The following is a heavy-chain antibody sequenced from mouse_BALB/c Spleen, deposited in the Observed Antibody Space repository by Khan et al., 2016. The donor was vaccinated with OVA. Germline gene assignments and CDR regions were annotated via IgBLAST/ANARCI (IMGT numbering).Heavy chain of an antibody. CDR1: GYSFTTYY. Sequence: LQQSGPELMKPGASVKISCKASGYSFTTYYIHWVIQSHGKSLEWIGFIDPFSGGTTYNQKFKGKATLTADKSSSTAYIHLSNLTSEDSAVYYCTRHDYVAWFTYWGQGTLVTVSA. CDR2: IDPFSGGT. J-gene: IGHJ3*01. V-gene: IGHV1S135*01. D-gene: IGHD2-4*01. CDR3: TRHDYVAWFTY.